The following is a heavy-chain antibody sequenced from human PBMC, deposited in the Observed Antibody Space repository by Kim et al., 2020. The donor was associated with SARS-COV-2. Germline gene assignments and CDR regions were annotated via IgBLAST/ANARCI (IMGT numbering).Heavy chain of an antibody. J-gene: IGHJ4*02. CDR3: ARVYNWNDVPDY. V-gene: IGHV1-46*01. D-gene: IGHD1-20*01. Sequence: TYAQTLQDRLTMTRDTSTSTVYMELSSLRSEDTAVYYCARVYNWNDVPDYWGQGTLVTVSS.